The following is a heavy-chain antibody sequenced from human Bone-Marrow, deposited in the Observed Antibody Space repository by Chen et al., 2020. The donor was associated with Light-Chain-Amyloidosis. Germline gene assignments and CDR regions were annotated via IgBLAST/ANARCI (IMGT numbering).Heavy chain of an antibody. CDR1: GFTVRNHW. Sequence: EVQLVESGGGLVQPGGSLRLSCAASGFTVRNHWMSWVRQAPGKGLEWVANIKQDGSEKYFVDSVRGRFIISRDNTKTSLYLQMTILRAEDTAVYYCARWEYNSGWYWLDSWGQGTLVTVSS. J-gene: IGHJ5*01. CDR3: ARWEYNSGWYWLDS. D-gene: IGHD6-19*01. V-gene: IGHV3-7*01. CDR2: IKQDGSEK.